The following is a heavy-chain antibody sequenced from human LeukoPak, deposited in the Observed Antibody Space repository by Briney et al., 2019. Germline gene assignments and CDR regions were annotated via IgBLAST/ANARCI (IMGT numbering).Heavy chain of an antibody. J-gene: IGHJ4*02. Sequence: GGSLRLSCAASGFTVSSNYMSWVRQAPGKGLEWVSVIYSDGSTYYADSVKGRFTISRDNSKNTLYLQMNSLRAEDTAVYYCARARAGYFDYWGQGTLVTVSS. V-gene: IGHV3-66*01. CDR3: ARARAGYFDY. CDR2: IYSDGST. CDR1: GFTVSSNY.